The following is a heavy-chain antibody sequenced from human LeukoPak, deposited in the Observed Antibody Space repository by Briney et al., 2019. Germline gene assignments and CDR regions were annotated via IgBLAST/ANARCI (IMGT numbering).Heavy chain of an antibody. CDR2: IYYSGST. V-gene: IGHV4-59*08. CDR3: ARGSYGNDFWSGYYSDY. D-gene: IGHD3-3*01. Sequence: SETLSLTCTVSGGSISSYYWSWIRQPPGKGLEWIGYIYYSGSTNYNPSLKSRVTISVDTSKNQFSLKLSSVTAADTAVYYCARGSYGNDFWSGYYSDYWGQGTLVTVSS. J-gene: IGHJ4*02. CDR1: GGSISSYY.